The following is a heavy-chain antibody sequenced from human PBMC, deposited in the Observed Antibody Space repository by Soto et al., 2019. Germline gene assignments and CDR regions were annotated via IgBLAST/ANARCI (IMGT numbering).Heavy chain of an antibody. CDR2: IYWDDDK. Sequence: SGPKLVNTTQTPTLTCTFSGFSLSTSGVGVGWIRQLPGKALEWLALIYWDDDKRYSPSLKSRLTITKDTSKNQVVLTMTNMDPVDTATYYCAHRGYSGSYNWFDPWGQGTQVTVSS. J-gene: IGHJ5*02. D-gene: IGHD1-26*01. CDR1: GFSLSTSGVG. CDR3: AHRGYSGSYNWFDP. V-gene: IGHV2-5*02.